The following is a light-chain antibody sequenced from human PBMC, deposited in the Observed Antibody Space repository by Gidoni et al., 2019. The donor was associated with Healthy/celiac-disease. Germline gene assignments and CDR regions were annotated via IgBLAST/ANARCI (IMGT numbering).Light chain of an antibody. CDR2: EVS. V-gene: IGLV2-14*01. CDR3: SSYTSSSTPYVV. Sequence: QSALTQPASVSGSPGQSITISCTGTSSDVGGYNYVPWYQQHPGKAPKLIVYEVSHRPSGVSNRFSGSKSGNTASLTSSGLQAEDEADYYCSSYTSSSTPYVVFGGGTKLTVL. CDR1: SSDVGGYNY. J-gene: IGLJ2*01.